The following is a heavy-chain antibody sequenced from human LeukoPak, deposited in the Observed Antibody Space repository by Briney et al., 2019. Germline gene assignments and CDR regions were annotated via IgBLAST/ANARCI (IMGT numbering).Heavy chain of an antibody. CDR3: ARYGGYSVIIDY. Sequence: ASVKVSCKASGYTFTGYYMHWVRQAPGQGLEWMGRINPNSGGTNYAQKFQGRVTMTRDTSISTAYMELSRLRSEDTAMYYCARYGGYSVIIDYWGQGTLVTVSS. D-gene: IGHD4-23*01. J-gene: IGHJ4*02. CDR2: INPNSGGT. V-gene: IGHV1-2*06. CDR1: GYTFTGYY.